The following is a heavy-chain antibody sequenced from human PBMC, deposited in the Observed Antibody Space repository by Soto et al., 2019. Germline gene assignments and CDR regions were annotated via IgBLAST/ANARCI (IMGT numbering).Heavy chain of an antibody. Sequence: ESGGGVVQPGGSLRLSCAASGFTFSNYAMSWVRLAPGRGLEWVSTISAIGGGAHYADSVKGRFTISRDNSKNTLFLQMTSLRAEDTALYYCAKTPRSSTSPQYFDYWGQGTLVTVSS. CDR1: GFTFSNYA. J-gene: IGHJ4*02. CDR3: AKTPRSSTSPQYFDY. V-gene: IGHV3-23*01. D-gene: IGHD2-2*01. CDR2: ISAIGGGA.